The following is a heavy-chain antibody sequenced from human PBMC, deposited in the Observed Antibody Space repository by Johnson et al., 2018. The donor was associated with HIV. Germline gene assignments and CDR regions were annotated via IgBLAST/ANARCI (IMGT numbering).Heavy chain of an antibody. J-gene: IGHJ3*02. CDR1: GFTFSSYG. CDR2: ISWNSGSI. CDR3: ARDPSTHYSRLTGDFGAFDI. D-gene: IGHD7-27*01. V-gene: IGHV3-9*01. Sequence: VQLVESGGGVVQPGRSLRLSCAASGFTFSSYGMHWVRQAPGKGLEWVSGISWNSGSIGYADSVKGRFTISRDNAKNSLYLQMTSLRDEDTAVYYCARDPSTHYSRLTGDFGAFDIWGQGTLVFVSS.